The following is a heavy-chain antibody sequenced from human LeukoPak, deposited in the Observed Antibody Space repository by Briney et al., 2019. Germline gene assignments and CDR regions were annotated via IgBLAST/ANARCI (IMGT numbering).Heavy chain of an antibody. Sequence: PGGSLRLSCTVSGFTVSSNSMSWVRQAPGKGLEWVSFIYSDNTHYSDSVKGRFTISRDNSKNTLYLQMNSLRAEDTAVYYCARGRYCSSTSCYLGYWGQGTLVTVSS. D-gene: IGHD2-2*01. V-gene: IGHV3-53*01. CDR1: GFTVSSNS. CDR2: IYSDNT. CDR3: ARGRYCSSTSCYLGY. J-gene: IGHJ4*02.